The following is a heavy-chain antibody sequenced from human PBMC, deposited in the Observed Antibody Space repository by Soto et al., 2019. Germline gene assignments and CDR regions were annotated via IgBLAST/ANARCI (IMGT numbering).Heavy chain of an antibody. CDR2: IYHSGST. V-gene: IGHV4-4*02. CDR3: ASLVYDSSGYWPKTFDY. CDR1: GGSISSSNW. J-gene: IGHJ4*02. D-gene: IGHD3-22*01. Sequence: PSETLSLTCAVSGGSISSSNWWSWVRQPPGKGLEWIGEIYHSGSTNYNPSLKSRVTISVDKSKNQFSLKLSSVTAADTAVYYCASLVYDSSGYWPKTFDYWGQGTLVTVSS.